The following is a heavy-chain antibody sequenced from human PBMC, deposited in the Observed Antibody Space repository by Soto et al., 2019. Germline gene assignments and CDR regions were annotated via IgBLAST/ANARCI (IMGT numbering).Heavy chain of an antibody. CDR2: IVPVFGTP. CDR3: TRPSSGYYHGAFDI. V-gene: IGHV1-69*18. D-gene: IGHD3-22*01. CDR1: GGSFPSDT. Sequence: QVQLMQSGAEVKKPGSSVKVSCKASGGSFPSDTISWVRQAPGHGLEWLGRIVPVFGTPNHAQKFQGRVTISADGSTNTASMELTSLRPENTAVYSCTRPSSGYYHGAFDIWGQGTLVTVSS. J-gene: IGHJ3*02.